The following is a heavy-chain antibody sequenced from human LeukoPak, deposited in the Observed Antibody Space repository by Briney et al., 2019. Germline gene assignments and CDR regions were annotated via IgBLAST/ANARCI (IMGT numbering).Heavy chain of an antibody. CDR3: ADLGTSTVARTE. CDR2: ISSSGSTI. Sequence: GGSLRLSCAGSGFTFNNYEMNWVRQAPGKGLEWVSYISSSGSTISYADSVKGRFTISRDNAKNSLYLQMNSLRAVDTAVYYCADLGTSTVARTEWGQGTLVTVSS. J-gene: IGHJ4*02. CDR1: GFTFNNYE. D-gene: IGHD1-7*01. V-gene: IGHV3-48*03.